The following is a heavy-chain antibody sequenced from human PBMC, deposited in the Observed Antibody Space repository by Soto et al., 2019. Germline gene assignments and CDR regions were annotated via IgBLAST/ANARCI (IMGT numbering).Heavy chain of an antibody. CDR2: IYYSGST. CDR3: ARRVVPAAIYYYYYMDV. CDR1: GGSINSYY. D-gene: IGHD2-2*01. J-gene: IGHJ6*03. Sequence: PSETLSLTCTVSGGSINSYYWSWIRQPPGKGLEWIGYIYYSGSTNYNPSLKSRVTISVDTSKNQFSLKLSSVTAADTAVYYCARRVVPAAIYYYYYMDVWGKGTMVTVSS. V-gene: IGHV4-59*01.